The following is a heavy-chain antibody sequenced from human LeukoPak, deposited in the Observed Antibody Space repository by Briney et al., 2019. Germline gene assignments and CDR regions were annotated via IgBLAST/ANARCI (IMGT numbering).Heavy chain of an antibody. D-gene: IGHD1-26*01. CDR2: ISYDGNNK. CDR3: VRVRSGSYYDFDY. V-gene: IGHV3-30*03. J-gene: IGHJ4*02. Sequence: GGSLRLSCAASGFTFSSYGMHWVRQAPGKGLEWVAVISYDGNNKYYADSVKGRFTISRDNNKNTLYLQMNSLRAEDTAIYFCVRVRSGSYYDFDYWGQGTLVTVSS. CDR1: GFTFSSYG.